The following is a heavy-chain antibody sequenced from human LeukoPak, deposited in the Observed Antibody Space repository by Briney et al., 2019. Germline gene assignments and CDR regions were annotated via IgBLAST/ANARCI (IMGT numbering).Heavy chain of an antibody. J-gene: IGHJ6*04. CDR1: GFTFSSYE. D-gene: IGHD3-10*02. Sequence: QPGGSLRLSCAASGFTFSSYEMNWVRQATGQGMEWVSYISSSGSTIYYADSVKGRFTISRDNAKNSLYLQMNSLRAEDTAVYYCAELGITMIGGVWGKGTTVTISS. CDR2: ISSSGSTI. CDR3: AELGITMIGGV. V-gene: IGHV3-48*03.